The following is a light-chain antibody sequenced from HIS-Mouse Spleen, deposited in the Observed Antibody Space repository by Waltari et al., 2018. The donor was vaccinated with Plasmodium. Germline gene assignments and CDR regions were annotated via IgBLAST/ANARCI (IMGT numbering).Light chain of an antibody. CDR3: YSTDSSGNHRV. CDR1: ALPQKY. Sequence: SYELTQPPSVSVSPGQTARITCSGDALPQKYAYWYQQKSGQAPVLVIYEDSKRPSGIPGRFSGASSGKMATLTSSGAQVEDEADYYCYSTDSSGNHRVFGGGTKLTVL. J-gene: IGLJ3*02. CDR2: EDS. V-gene: IGLV3-10*01.